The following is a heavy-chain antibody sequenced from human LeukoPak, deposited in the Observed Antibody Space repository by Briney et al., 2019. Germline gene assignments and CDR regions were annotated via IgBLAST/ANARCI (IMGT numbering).Heavy chain of an antibody. V-gene: IGHV4-59*08. CDR2: IYYSGST. CDR1: GGSISSYY. D-gene: IGHD1-26*01. Sequence: SETLSLTCTVSGGSISSYYGSWIRQPPGKGLEWIGYIYYSGSTNYNPSLKSRVTISVDTSKNQFSLKLSSVTAADTAAYYCARHVRWMVGATPQDYWGQGTLVTVSS. CDR3: ARHVRWMVGATPQDY. J-gene: IGHJ4*02.